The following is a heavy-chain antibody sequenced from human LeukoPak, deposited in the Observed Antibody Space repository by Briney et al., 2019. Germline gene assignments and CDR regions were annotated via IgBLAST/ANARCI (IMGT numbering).Heavy chain of an antibody. CDR2: INHSVST. CDR3: ARGAFVITIFGVVITQFDH. CDR1: GGSFSGYY. Sequence: SETLSLTCAVYGGSFSGYYWSWIRQPPGKGLEWIGEINHSVSTNYNPSLKSRVTISVDTSKNQFSLKLSSVTAADTAVYYCARGAFVITIFGVVITQFDHWGQGTLVTVSS. D-gene: IGHD3-3*01. J-gene: IGHJ4*02. V-gene: IGHV4-34*01.